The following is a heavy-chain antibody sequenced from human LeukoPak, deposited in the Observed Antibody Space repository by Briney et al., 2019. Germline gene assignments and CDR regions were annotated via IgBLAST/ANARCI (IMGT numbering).Heavy chain of an antibody. CDR3: AHPRCTVTDSLAYYYMDV. V-gene: IGHV4-39*01. CDR2: IYYSGSI. CDR1: GGSISSTTYY. J-gene: IGHJ6*03. Sequence: PSETLSLTCTVSGGSISSTTYYWVWIRQPPGKGLEWVGSIYYSGSIYYNPSLKSRVTISVDTSKNQFSLRLTSVTAADTAVYYCAHPRCTVTDSLAYYYMDVWGKGTTVTVSS. D-gene: IGHD4-11*01.